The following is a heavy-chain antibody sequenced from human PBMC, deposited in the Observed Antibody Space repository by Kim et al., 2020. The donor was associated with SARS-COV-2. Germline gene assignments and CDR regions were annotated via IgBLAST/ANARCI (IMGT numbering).Heavy chain of an antibody. D-gene: IGHD3-10*01. CDR3: ARGGVTMVRGVIITFHYFDY. V-gene: IGHV4-34*01. CDR2: INHSGST. CDR1: GGSFSGYY. J-gene: IGHJ4*02. Sequence: SETLSLTCAVYGGSFSGYYWSWIRQPPGKGLEWIGEINHSGSTNYNPSLKSRVTISVDTSKNQFSLKLSSVTAADTAVYYCARGGVTMVRGVIITFHYFDYWGQGTLVTVSS.